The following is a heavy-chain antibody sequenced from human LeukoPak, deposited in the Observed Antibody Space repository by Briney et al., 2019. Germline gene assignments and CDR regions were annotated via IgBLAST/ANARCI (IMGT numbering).Heavy chain of an antibody. V-gene: IGHV4-38-2*01. D-gene: IGHD5-18*01. CDR2: IDQRGST. J-gene: IGHJ4*02. CDR3: ARGDLYNYGKPFDS. Sequence: SETLSLTCAVSGHSISSGYYWGWIRQPPGKGLEWIASIDQRGSTYYNPSLKSRVTISVDTSKNQFSLRLTSVTAADTAVYYCARGDLYNYGKPFDSWGQGTLVTVSS. CDR1: GHSISSGYY.